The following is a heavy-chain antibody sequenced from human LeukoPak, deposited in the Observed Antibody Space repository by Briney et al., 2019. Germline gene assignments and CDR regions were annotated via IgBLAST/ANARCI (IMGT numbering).Heavy chain of an antibody. CDR3: AREPGIAVAGTGYYFDY. CDR1: GGSFSDYY. CDR2: INHSGST. Sequence: PSGTLSLTCAVYGGSFSDYYWSWIRQPPGKGLEWVGEINHSGSTNYNPSLKSRVTISVDTPKNQFSLKLSSATAADTAVYYCAREPGIAVAGTGYYFDYWRQGTLVTVSS. J-gene: IGHJ4*02. V-gene: IGHV4-34*01. D-gene: IGHD6-19*01.